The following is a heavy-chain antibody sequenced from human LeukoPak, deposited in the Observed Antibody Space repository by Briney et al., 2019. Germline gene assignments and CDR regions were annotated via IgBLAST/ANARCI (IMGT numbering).Heavy chain of an antibody. CDR3: ARDSIVVVPAATFYYYYGMDV. J-gene: IGHJ6*02. CDR2: IIPIFGTA. V-gene: IGHV1-69*01. CDR1: GGTFSSYA. Sequence: GASVEVSCKASGGTFSSYAISWVRQAPGQGREWMGGIIPIFGTANYAQKFQGRVTITADESTSTAYMELSSLRSEDTAVYYCARDSIVVVPAATFYYYYGMDVWGQGTTVTVSS. D-gene: IGHD2-2*01.